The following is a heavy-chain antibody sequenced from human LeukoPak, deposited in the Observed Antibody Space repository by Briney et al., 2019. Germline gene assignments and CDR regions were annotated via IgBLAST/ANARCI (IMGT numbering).Heavy chain of an antibody. CDR2: IKQDGSEK. J-gene: IGHJ6*04. V-gene: IGHV3-7*03. CDR3: AKDQELLWFGELLHGMDV. Sequence: PGGSLRLSCAASGFTFSSYWMSWVRQAPGKGLEWVANIKQDGSEKYYVDSVKGRFTISRDNAKNSLYLQMNSLRAEDTAVYYCAKDQELLWFGELLHGMDVWGKGTTVTVSS. D-gene: IGHD3-10*01. CDR1: GFTFSSYW.